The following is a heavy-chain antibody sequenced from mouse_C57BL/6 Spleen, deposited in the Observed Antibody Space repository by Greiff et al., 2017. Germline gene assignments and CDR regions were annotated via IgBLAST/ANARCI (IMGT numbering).Heavy chain of an antibody. Sequence: VQLQQPGTELVKPGASVKMSCKASGYTFTSYWMHWVKQRPGQGLEWIGNINPSNGGTNYNEKFKSKATLTVYKSSSTAYMQLSSLTSEDSAVYYCARRVVTPHWYFDVWGTGTTVTVSS. CDR3: ARRVVTPHWYFDV. V-gene: IGHV1-53*01. CDR1: GYTFTSYW. D-gene: IGHD2-2*01. J-gene: IGHJ1*03. CDR2: INPSNGGT.